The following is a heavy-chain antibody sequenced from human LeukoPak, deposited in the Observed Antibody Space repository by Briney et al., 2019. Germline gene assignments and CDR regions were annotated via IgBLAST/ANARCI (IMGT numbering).Heavy chain of an antibody. CDR3: ARDAIENYDFWSGSYYHFDS. Sequence: ASVKVSCKSSGYTFINYYIHWVRQAPGQGLEWMGIINPSGGSTTYAQGFQDRVTMTRDTSTSTVYMELSSLTSEDTAVYYCARDAIENYDFWSGSYYHFDSWGQPTLVTVSS. V-gene: IGHV1-46*01. D-gene: IGHD3-3*01. CDR1: GYTFINYY. J-gene: IGHJ4*02. CDR2: INPSGGST.